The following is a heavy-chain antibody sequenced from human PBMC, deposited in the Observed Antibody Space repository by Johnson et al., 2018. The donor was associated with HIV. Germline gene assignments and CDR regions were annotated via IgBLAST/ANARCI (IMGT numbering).Heavy chain of an antibody. D-gene: IGHD1-26*01. CDR1: GFDFDDYG. V-gene: IGHV3-20*04. CDR3: VRRDSGSLSFDL. J-gene: IGHJ3*01. CDR2: INWNGGNT. Sequence: VQLVESGGGVVRPGGSLRLSCAASGFDFDDYGMGWVRQVPGKGLEWVSGINWNGGNTGYADSVKGRCTISRDNAKNSLYLQMNSLRVEDTAFYYCVRRDSGSLSFDLWGQVTMVTVSS.